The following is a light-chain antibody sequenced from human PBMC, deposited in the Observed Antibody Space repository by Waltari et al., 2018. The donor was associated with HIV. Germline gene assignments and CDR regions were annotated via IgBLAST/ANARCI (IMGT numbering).Light chain of an antibody. CDR2: RNC. Sequence: QSVLTQPPSASGAPGQRVTISCSGSRSNIGSNPVSWYQQLPGTAPRLLILRNCEGPSGGPYRCSGAKSGALASRAISGLQSEDETQYGCGAWDDSLKGLRVGGGTQLTVL. CDR1: RSNIGSNP. V-gene: IGLV1-44*01. J-gene: IGLJ2*01. CDR3: GAWDDSLKGLR.